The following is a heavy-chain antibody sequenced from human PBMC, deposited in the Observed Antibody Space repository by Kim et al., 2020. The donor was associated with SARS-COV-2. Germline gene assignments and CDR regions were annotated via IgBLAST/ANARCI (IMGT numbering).Heavy chain of an antibody. V-gene: IGHV4-39*01. Sequence: LKSRITISVDMSKNQFSLKLSSVTAADTAVYYCARQDSGYSSSWFGRDNWGQGTLVTVSS. D-gene: IGHD6-13*01. J-gene: IGHJ4*02. CDR3: ARQDSGYSSSWFGRDN.